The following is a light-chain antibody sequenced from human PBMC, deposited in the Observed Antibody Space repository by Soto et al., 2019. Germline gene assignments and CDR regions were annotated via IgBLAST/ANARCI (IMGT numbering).Light chain of an antibody. Sequence: DVQMTQSPSSLSASVGDRVTITCRASQSISSYLNWYQQKPGKAPKLLIYAASSLQSGVPSRFSGSGSGTYFTPTISSLQPEDFATYYCQQSYSTPWTFGQGTKVEIK. CDR3: QQSYSTPWT. J-gene: IGKJ1*01. CDR1: QSISSY. V-gene: IGKV1-39*01. CDR2: AAS.